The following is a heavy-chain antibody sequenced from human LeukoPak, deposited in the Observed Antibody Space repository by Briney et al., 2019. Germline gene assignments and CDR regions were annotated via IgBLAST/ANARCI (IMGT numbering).Heavy chain of an antibody. CDR3: ATENYYGSGSYLDH. D-gene: IGHD3-10*01. Sequence: GGSLRLSCVASGFTFSSYAMSWVRQAPGKGLEWVSNISGSGGSTYYADFVKGRFTLSRDNSKNTLYLQMNSLRAEDTAVYYCATENYYGSGSYLDHWGQGTLVTVSS. CDR1: GFTFSSYA. V-gene: IGHV3-23*01. CDR2: ISGSGGST. J-gene: IGHJ4*02.